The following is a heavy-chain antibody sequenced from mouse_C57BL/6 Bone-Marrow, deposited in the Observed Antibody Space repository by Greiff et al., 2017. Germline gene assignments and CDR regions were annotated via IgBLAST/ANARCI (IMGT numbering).Heavy chain of an antibody. D-gene: IGHD2-2*01. CDR3: ARVYGYDPSWFAY. V-gene: IGHV5-17*01. CDR2: ISSGSSTI. J-gene: IGHJ3*01. CDR1: GFTFSDYG. Sequence: EVMLVESGGGLVKPGGSLKLSCAASGFTFSDYGMHWVRQAPEKGLEWVAYISSGSSTIYYADTVKGRFTISRDNAKNTLFLQMTSLRSEDPAMYYCARVYGYDPSWFAYWGQGTLVTVSA.